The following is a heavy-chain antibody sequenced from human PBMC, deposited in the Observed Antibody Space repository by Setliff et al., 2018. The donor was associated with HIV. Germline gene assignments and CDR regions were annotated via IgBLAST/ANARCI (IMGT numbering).Heavy chain of an antibody. CDR3: ARVRYCGSPSCRKEFDF. CDR2: VSYGGTNT. J-gene: IGHJ4*02. CDR1: GFTFSSYA. V-gene: IGHV3-30*04. Sequence: PGGSLRLSCAASGFTFSSYAMHWVRQAPGKGLEWVAVVSYGGTNTYYADSVKGRFIISRDDSESTLVLQMNSLRVDDTAVYYCARVRYCGSPSCRKEFDFWGQGTLVTVSS. D-gene: IGHD2-21*01.